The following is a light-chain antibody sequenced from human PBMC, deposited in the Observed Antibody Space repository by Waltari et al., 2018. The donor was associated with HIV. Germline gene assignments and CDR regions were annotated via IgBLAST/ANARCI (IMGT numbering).Light chain of an antibody. V-gene: IGLV2-8*01. CDR2: EVT. J-gene: IGLJ3*02. CDR3: SSYGDSLRVL. CDR1: SSDIGAYDP. Sequence: QSALTQPPSASGSLGQSVTISCTGSSSDIGAYDPVSWFQPHPRRAPKLLLYEVTRRPSTVSDRFSGSRSGSTAFLTVAGLQPDDEATYFCSSYGDSLRVLFGGGTNVTVL.